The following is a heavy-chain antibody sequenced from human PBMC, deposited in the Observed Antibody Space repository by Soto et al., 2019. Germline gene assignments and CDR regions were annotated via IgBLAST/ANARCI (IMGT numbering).Heavy chain of an antibody. V-gene: IGHV4-39*02. CDR1: GVSISRYSYY. J-gene: IGHJ5*02. Sequence: SETLSLTCTVSGVSISRYSYYWGWIRQPPGKGLDWIGSVYYSGNTNYNPSLKGRVTIFVDKSKNHVSLRLSSVTAADTAVYYCARNSLYGGKFDHWGKGTLV. CDR2: VYYSGNT. D-gene: IGHD1-26*01. CDR3: ARNSLYGGKFDH.